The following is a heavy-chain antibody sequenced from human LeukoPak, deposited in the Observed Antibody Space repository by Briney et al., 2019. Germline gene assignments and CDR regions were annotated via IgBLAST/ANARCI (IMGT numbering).Heavy chain of an antibody. J-gene: IGHJ6*02. Sequence: GGSLRLSCAASGFTFTSYTMSWVRQAPGKGLAWVSAISGSGGTTYYADSVKGRFTISRDNAKNSLYLQMNSLRAEDTAVYYCARSPSYSMDVWGQGTTVTVSS. CDR1: GFTFTSYT. CDR3: ARSPSYSMDV. V-gene: IGHV3-23*01. D-gene: IGHD1-26*01. CDR2: ISGSGGTT.